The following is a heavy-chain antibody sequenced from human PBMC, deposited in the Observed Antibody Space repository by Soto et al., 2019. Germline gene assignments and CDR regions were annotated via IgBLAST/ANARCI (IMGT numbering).Heavy chain of an antibody. D-gene: IGHD6-6*01. Sequence: SQTLSLPCAISGDSVSSNSAAWNWIRQSPSRGFEWLGRTYYRSKWYNDYAVSVKSRITINPDTSKNQFSLQLNSVTPEDTAVYYCARDRGAARYYYSGMDVWGQGTTVTVSS. CDR3: ARDRGAARYYYSGMDV. CDR1: GDSVSSNSAA. CDR2: TYYRSKWYN. J-gene: IGHJ6*02. V-gene: IGHV6-1*01.